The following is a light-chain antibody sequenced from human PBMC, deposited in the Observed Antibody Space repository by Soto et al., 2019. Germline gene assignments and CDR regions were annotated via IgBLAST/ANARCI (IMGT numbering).Light chain of an antibody. J-gene: IGKJ5*01. Sequence: DIQMTQSPSSLSASIGDRVSIICRASESIRIHLNWYQQKPGKAPRLLIYDASNLETGVPSRFSGSGSGTDFTFTISSLQPEDIATYYCRQYDDLPPTFGQGTRLEI. CDR3: RQYDDLPPT. CDR2: DAS. V-gene: IGKV1-33*01. CDR1: ESIRIH.